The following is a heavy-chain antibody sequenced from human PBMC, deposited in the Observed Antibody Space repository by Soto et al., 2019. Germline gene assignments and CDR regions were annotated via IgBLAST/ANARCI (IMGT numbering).Heavy chain of an antibody. J-gene: IGHJ4*02. D-gene: IGHD1-26*01. Sequence: PGGSLRLSCSASGFAFSAHWMTWARQAPGKGLEWVSGVNWNGGSTGYADSVKGRFTISRDNAKNSLYLQMNGLRAEDMAFYYCVRGASLNFDYWGQGTLVTVSS. CDR1: GFAFSAHW. V-gene: IGHV3-20*04. CDR3: VRGASLNFDY. CDR2: VNWNGGST.